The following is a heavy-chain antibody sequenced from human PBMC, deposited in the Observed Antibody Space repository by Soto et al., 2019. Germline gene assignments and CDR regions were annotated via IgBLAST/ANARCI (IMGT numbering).Heavy chain of an antibody. V-gene: IGHV3-15*01. J-gene: IGHJ6*02. CDR2: IKSKTDGGTT. D-gene: IGHD3-22*01. CDR3: TTGGGYYYDSSGYYYNYYYGMDV. Sequence: LRLSCAASGFTFSNAWMSWVRQAPGKGLEWVGRIKSKTDGGTTDYAAPVKGRFTISRDDSKNTLYLQMNSLKTEDTAVYYCTTGGGYYYDSSGYYYNYYYGMDVWGQGTTVTVSS. CDR1: GFTFSNAW.